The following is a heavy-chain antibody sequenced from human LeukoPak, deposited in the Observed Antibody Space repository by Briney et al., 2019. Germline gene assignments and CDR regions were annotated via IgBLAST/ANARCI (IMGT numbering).Heavy chain of an antibody. CDR2: ISGSGGST. CDR1: GFTFSSYA. Sequence: PGGSLRLSCAVSGFTFSSYAMSWVRQAPGKGLEWVSAISGSGGSTYYADSVKGRFTISRDNSKNTLYLQMNSLRATGAAVHYCANDHSDIVLMVYAFFDSWGQGTLATVSS. D-gene: IGHD2-8*01. CDR3: ANDHSDIVLMVYAFFDS. V-gene: IGHV3-23*01. J-gene: IGHJ4*02.